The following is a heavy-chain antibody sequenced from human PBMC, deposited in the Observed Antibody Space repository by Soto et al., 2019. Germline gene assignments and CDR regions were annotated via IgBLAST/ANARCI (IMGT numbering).Heavy chain of an antibody. J-gene: IGHJ6*03. CDR1: EFTFSGRS. Sequence: EVQLVESGGGLVQPGGSLRLSCAASEFTFSGRSVQWVRQAPGKGLVWVSGIDKVGTDSTYADSVKGRFTSSRDNAKNTVYLQMTSLRVEDTAVYYSAKGWFGPDVWGKGTTVTVSS. D-gene: IGHD3-10*01. CDR3: AKGWFGPDV. V-gene: IGHV3-74*01. CDR2: IDKVGTDS.